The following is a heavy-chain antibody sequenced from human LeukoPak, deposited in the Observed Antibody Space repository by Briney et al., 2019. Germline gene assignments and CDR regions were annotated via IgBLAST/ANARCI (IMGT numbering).Heavy chain of an antibody. Sequence: ASVKVSCKASGGTFSSYATSWVRQAPGQGLEWMGGIIPIFGTANYAQKFQGRVTITTDESTSTAYMELSSLRSEDTAVYYCARAYDFWTYMDVWGKGTTVTVSS. D-gene: IGHD3-3*01. V-gene: IGHV1-69*05. J-gene: IGHJ6*03. CDR3: ARAYDFWTYMDV. CDR2: IIPIFGTA. CDR1: GGTFSSYA.